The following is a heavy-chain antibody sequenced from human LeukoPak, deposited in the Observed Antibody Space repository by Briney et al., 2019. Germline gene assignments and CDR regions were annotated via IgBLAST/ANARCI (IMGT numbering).Heavy chain of an antibody. CDR1: GFTFSSSD. CDR3: AKGWVEMATITKYFDY. Sequence: GGSLRLSCAAAGFTFSSSDMHWIRQAPGKGLEWVAIISSDVSNKYCADSVKGRFTISRDNSKNTLYLQMNSLRAEDTAVYYCAKGWVEMATITKYFDYWGQGTLVTVSS. J-gene: IGHJ4*02. D-gene: IGHD5-24*01. CDR2: ISSDVSNK. V-gene: IGHV3-30*18.